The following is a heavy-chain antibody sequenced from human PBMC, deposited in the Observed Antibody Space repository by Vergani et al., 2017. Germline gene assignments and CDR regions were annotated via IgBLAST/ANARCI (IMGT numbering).Heavy chain of an antibody. CDR3: AALNYYGSGSIPLYYYYGMDV. Sequence: QVQLVESGGGVVQPGRSLRLSCAASGFTFSSYGMHWVRQAPGKGLEWVAVIWYDGSNKYYADSVKGRFTISRDNSKNTLYLQMNSLRAEDTAVYYCAALNYYGSGSIPLYYYYGMDVWGQGTTVTVSS. V-gene: IGHV3-33*01. CDR1: GFTFSSYG. D-gene: IGHD3-10*01. J-gene: IGHJ6*02. CDR2: IWYDGSNK.